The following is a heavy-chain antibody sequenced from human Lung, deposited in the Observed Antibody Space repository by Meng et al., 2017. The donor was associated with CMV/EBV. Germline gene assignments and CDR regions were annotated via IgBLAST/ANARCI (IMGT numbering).Heavy chain of an antibody. V-gene: IGHV1-8*01. J-gene: IGHJ3*01. CDR1: GYTFTSYD. CDR2: MNANSGTT. CDR3: ARGMNGDFWSGAFDV. Sequence: ASXXVSXKASGYTFTSYDINWVRQAPGQGLEWMGWMNANSGTTGYDQKFEGRVTMTRDTSISSAFMELSSLTSEDTAVYYCARGMNGDFWSGAFDVWGQGTXVTVSS. D-gene: IGHD3-3*01.